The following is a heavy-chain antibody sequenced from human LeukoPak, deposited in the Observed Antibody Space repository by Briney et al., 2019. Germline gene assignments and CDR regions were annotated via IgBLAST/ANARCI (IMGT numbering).Heavy chain of an antibody. CDR2: ISSSSSYI. CDR1: GFTFSIYA. D-gene: IGHD6-13*01. V-gene: IGHV3-21*01. J-gene: IGHJ4*02. Sequence: GGSLRLSCAASGFTFSIYAMNWVRQAPGQGLELVSSISSSSSYIYYADSMKGRFTISRDDAKNSLYLQMSSLRAEDTAVYYCARGTDITATGSDFWGQGTLVTVSS. CDR3: ARGTDITATGSDF.